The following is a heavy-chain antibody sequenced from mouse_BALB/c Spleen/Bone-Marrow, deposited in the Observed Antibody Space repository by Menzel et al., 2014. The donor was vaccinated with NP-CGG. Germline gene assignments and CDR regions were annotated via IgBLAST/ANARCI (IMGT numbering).Heavy chain of an antibody. Sequence: VQLQQSGAELARPGASVKLSCKASGYTFTSYWMQWVKQRPGQGLEWIGAIYPGDGDTRYTQKFKGKATLTAGKSSSTAYMQLSSLASEDSAVYYYARRDYGIRENYYAMDYWGQGTSVTVSS. V-gene: IGHV1-87*01. J-gene: IGHJ4*01. CDR3: ARRDYGIRENYYAMDY. CDR2: IYPGDGDT. D-gene: IGHD1-2*01. CDR1: GYTFTSYW.